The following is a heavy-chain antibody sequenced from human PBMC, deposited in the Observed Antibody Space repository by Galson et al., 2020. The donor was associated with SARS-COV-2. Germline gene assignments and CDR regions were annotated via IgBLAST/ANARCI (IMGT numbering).Heavy chain of an antibody. CDR2: IQSKTDGGTT. J-gene: IGHJ3*02. CDR1: GFTLSNAW. V-gene: IGHV3-15*01. D-gene: IGHD3-3*02. Sequence: GESMRLSCAASGFTLSNAWMSWVRQTPGKGLEWVGRIQSKTDGGTTDYAAPVKGRFTISRDDSKNTLYLQMNSLKTEDTAVHYGTTGGTIGMFGGVKIMSGLDIWGQGRMGSVSS. CDR3: TTGGTIGMFGGVKIMSGLDI.